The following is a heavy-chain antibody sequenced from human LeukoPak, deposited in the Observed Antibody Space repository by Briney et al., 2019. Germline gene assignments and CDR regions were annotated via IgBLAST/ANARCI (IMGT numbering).Heavy chain of an antibody. D-gene: IGHD3-22*01. CDR1: GGSISSGSYY. V-gene: IGHV4-61*02. J-gene: IGHJ5*02. Sequence: PSQTLSLTCTVSGGSISSGSYYWSWIRQPAGKGLEWIGRIYTSGSTNYNPSLKSRVTISVDTSKNQFSPKLSSVTAADTAVYYCARDADYYDSSGYYYGISWFDPWGQGTLVTVSS. CDR3: ARDADYYDSSGYYYGISWFDP. CDR2: IYTSGST.